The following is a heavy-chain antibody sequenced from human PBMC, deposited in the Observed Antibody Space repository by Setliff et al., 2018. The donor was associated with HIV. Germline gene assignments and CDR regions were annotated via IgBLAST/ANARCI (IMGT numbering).Heavy chain of an antibody. J-gene: IGHJ4*02. CDR2: IIPILGIA. V-gene: IGHV1-69*10. Sequence: SVKVSCKASGGTFSSYAISWVRQAPGQRLEWMGGIIPILGIANYAQKFQGRVTITADKSATTVYMELSSLTSEDTAVYYCARDDVSAPGSYQDYWGQGTLVTVSS. CDR3: ARDDVSAPGSYQDY. D-gene: IGHD6-13*01. CDR1: GGTFSSYA.